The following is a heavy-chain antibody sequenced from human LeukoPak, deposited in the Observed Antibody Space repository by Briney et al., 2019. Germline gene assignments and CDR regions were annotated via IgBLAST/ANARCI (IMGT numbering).Heavy chain of an antibody. J-gene: IGHJ5*02. CDR1: GFTFSSYG. Sequence: PGRSLRLSCAASGFTFSSYGMHWVRQAPGKGLEWVAVIWYDGSNKYYADSVKGRFTISRDNAKMSLYLLMHSLRADDTAVYYCARVAYSSAWSANWFDPWGQGTVVTVTS. D-gene: IGHD6-19*01. CDR2: IWYDGSNK. CDR3: ARVAYSSAWSANWFDP. V-gene: IGHV3-33*01.